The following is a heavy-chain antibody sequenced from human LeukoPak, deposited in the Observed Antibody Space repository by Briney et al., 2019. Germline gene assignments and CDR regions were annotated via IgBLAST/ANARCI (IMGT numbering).Heavy chain of an antibody. J-gene: IGHJ5*02. D-gene: IGHD3-10*01. V-gene: IGHV4-34*01. CDR3: ARGKNRRSMVRGALNWFDP. CDR1: GGSFSGYY. CDR2: INHSGST. Sequence: SETLSLTCAVYGGSFSGYYWSWSRQPPGRGLEWIGEINHSGSTNYNPSLKSRVTISVDTSKNQFSLKLSSVTAADTAVYYCARGKNRRSMVRGALNWFDPWGQGTLVTVSS.